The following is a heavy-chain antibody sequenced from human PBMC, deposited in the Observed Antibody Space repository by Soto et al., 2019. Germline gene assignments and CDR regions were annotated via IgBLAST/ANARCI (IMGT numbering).Heavy chain of an antibody. V-gene: IGHV4-31*11. Sequence: KTXDTLCLTCAVAGCSISSGGYYWSWIRQHRGKGLEWIGYIYYSGSTYYNPSLKSRVTISVDTSKNQFSLKLSSVTAADTAVYYCARDMLGYCSGGSCPTENYYYGMDVWGQGTTVTVSS. D-gene: IGHD2-15*01. CDR3: ARDMLGYCSGGSCPTENYYYGMDV. CDR2: IYYSGST. J-gene: IGHJ6*02. CDR1: GCSISSGGYY.